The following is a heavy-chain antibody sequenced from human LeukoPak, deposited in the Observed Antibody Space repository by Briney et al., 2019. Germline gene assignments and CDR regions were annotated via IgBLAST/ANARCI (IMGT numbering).Heavy chain of an antibody. CDR2: ISHSGRT. J-gene: IGHJ4*02. D-gene: IGHD3-9*01. CDR3: AKTDILTGYHYFDY. V-gene: IGHV4-59*08. Sequence: SETLSLTCTVSGGSISSYYWSWIRQPPGKGLEWIGYISHSGRTNYNPSLKSRVTISVDTSKKQFSLKLNSVTAADTAVYFCAKTDILTGYHYFDYWGQGTLVTVSS. CDR1: GGSISSYY.